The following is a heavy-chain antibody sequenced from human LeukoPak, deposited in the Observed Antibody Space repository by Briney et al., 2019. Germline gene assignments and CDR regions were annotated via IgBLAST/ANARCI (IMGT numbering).Heavy chain of an antibody. Sequence: GGSLRLSCVASGFTFSSSWMSWVRRAPGRGLEWVANIKQDGTEEYYVDSVRGRFSISKDNAKNSLYLQMNSLRAEDTAVYYCARDPCHGALDYWGQGALVTVSS. J-gene: IGHJ4*02. CDR3: ARDPCHGALDY. D-gene: IGHD2-2*01. CDR1: GFTFSSSW. V-gene: IGHV3-7*03. CDR2: IKQDGTEE.